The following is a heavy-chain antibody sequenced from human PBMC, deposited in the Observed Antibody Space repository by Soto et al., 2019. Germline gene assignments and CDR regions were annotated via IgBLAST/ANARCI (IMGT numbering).Heavy chain of an antibody. D-gene: IGHD6-19*01. V-gene: IGHV4-30-2*01. J-gene: IGHJ4*02. Sequence: LSLTCAVSGGSIDSGAFSLSWIRQPPGKGLEWIGYVTHSGTAYSIPSLNGRLTLSVDSSQTQFSLKLTSVTAADSAFYYCARIHWAQSSLDYRGRGILVTVSS. CDR3: ARIHWAQSSLDY. CDR1: GGSIDSGAFS. CDR2: VTHSGTA.